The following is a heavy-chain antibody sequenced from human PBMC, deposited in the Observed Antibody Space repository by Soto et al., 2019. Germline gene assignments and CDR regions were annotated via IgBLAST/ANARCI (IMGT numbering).Heavy chain of an antibody. D-gene: IGHD6-13*01. Sequence: QVQLVQSGAEVKKPGSSVKVSCKASGGTFSSYTISWVRQAPGQGLEWMGRIIPILGIANYAQKFQGRVTITADKSTSTAYVELSSLRSEDTAVYYCARALGYSSSVDPWGQGTLVTVSS. V-gene: IGHV1-69*02. CDR1: GGTFSSYT. CDR3: ARALGYSSSVDP. CDR2: IIPILGIA. J-gene: IGHJ5*02.